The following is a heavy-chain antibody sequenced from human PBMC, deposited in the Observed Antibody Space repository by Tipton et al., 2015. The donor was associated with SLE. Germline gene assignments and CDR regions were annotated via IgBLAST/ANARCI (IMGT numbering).Heavy chain of an antibody. CDR3: ASGGKRRPVLAPAVEV. D-gene: IGHD2-15*01. J-gene: IGHJ4*02. CDR1: GGSISRGSYF. Sequence: LVKPSQTLSLTCSVSGGSISRGSYFWSWIRQPAGKGLEWIGRIYSTGSTDYNPSLKTRVTISVDTSKDQFSLGLSSVTAADTAAYFCASGGKRRPVLAPAVEVWGQGTLVTVSS. V-gene: IGHV4-61*02. CDR2: IYSTGST.